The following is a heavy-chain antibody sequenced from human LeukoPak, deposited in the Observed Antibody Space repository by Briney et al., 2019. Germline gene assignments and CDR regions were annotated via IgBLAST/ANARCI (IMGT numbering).Heavy chain of an antibody. D-gene: IGHD2-2*01. V-gene: IGHV4-4*07. J-gene: IGHJ3*02. CDR1: GGSISSYY. CDR2: IYTSGST. CDR3: ARDRSSTSWDAFDI. Sequence: SETLSLTCTVSGGSISSYYWGWIRQPAGKGLEWIGRIYTSGSTNYNPSLKSRVTMSVDTSKNQFSLKLSSVTAADTAVYYCARDRSSTSWDAFDIWGQGTMVTVSS.